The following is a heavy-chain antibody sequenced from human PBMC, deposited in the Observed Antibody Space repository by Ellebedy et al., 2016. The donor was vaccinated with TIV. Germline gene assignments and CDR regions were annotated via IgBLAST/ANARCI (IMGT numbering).Heavy chain of an antibody. Sequence: PGGSLRLSCAASGFTFANYAMTWVRQVPGKGLEWFSRIRGRDGRTSYTDSAKGRFTISRDNSKNTLFLQMNNLRVEDTAMYYCARDDAFDGGYLDSWGQGTLVTVSS. V-gene: IGHV3-23*01. CDR1: GFTFANYA. D-gene: IGHD3-16*01. CDR3: ARDDAFDGGYLDS. J-gene: IGHJ4*02. CDR2: IRGRDGRT.